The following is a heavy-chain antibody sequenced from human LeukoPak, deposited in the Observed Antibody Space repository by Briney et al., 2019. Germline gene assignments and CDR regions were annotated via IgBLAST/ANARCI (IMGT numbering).Heavy chain of an antibody. CDR1: GFTFSSYG. Sequence: GESLRLSCAASGFTFSSYGMHWVRQAPGKGLEWVAVISYDGSNKYYADSVKGRFTISRDNSKNTLYLQMNSLRAEDTAVYYCAKDLDGDYERNYYYGMDVWGQGTTVTVSS. J-gene: IGHJ6*02. V-gene: IGHV3-30*18. D-gene: IGHD4-17*01. CDR3: AKDLDGDYERNYYYGMDV. CDR2: ISYDGSNK.